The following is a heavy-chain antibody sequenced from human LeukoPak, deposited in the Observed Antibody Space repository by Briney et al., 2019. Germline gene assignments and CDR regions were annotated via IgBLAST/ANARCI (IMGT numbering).Heavy chain of an antibody. CDR2: INHSGST. Sequence: PSETLSLTCAVYGGSFSGYYWSWIRQPPGKGLEWIGEINHSGSTNYNPSLKSRVTISVDTSKNRFSLNLRSVTAADTAVYYCARRSYNSPFRYWGQGTPVTVSS. J-gene: IGHJ4*02. V-gene: IGHV4-34*01. CDR3: ARRSYNSPFRY. D-gene: IGHD5-24*01. CDR1: GGSFSGYY.